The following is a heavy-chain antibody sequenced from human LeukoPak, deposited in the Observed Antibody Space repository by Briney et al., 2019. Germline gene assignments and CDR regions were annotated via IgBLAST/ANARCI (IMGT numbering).Heavy chain of an antibody. J-gene: IGHJ4*02. CDR2: INHSGST. CDR1: GGSFSGYY. Sequence: PSETLSLTCAVYGGSFSGYYWSWIRQPPGKGLEWIGEINHSGSTNYNPSLKSRVTISVDTSKNQFSLKLSSVTAADTAVYYCARDRGYSSSWYVTQYYFDYWGQGTLVTVSS. V-gene: IGHV4-34*01. CDR3: ARDRGYSSSWYVTQYYFDY. D-gene: IGHD6-13*01.